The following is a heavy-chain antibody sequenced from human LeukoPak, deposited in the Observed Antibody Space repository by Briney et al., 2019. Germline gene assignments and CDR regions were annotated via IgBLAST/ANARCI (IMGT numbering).Heavy chain of an antibody. CDR3: AKVKSSHYFDY. Sequence: GGSLRLSCAASGFTFRSYAMHWVRQAPGKGLEWVAVISYDGGNKYYADSVKGRFTISRDNSKNTLYLQMNSLRAEDTAVYYCAKVKSSHYFDYWGQGTLVTVSS. CDR1: GFTFRSYA. V-gene: IGHV3-30*04. J-gene: IGHJ4*02. CDR2: ISYDGGNK.